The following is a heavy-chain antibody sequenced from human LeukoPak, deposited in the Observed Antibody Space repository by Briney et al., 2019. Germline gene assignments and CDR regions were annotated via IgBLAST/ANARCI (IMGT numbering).Heavy chain of an antibody. Sequence: AASVKVSCKASGGTFSSYAISWVRQAPGQGLEWMGIINPSGGSTSYAQKFQGRVTMTRDTSTSTVYMELSSLRSEDTAVYYCARSSVDTAMVTFDYWGQGTLVTVPS. V-gene: IGHV1-46*01. J-gene: IGHJ4*02. CDR2: INPSGGST. CDR1: GGTFSSYA. D-gene: IGHD5-18*01. CDR3: ARSSVDTAMVTFDY.